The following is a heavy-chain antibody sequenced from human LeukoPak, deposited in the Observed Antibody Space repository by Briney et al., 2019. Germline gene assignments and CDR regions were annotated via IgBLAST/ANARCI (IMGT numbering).Heavy chain of an antibody. J-gene: IGHJ1*01. CDR2: VYYGGST. D-gene: IGHD6-19*01. V-gene: IGHV4-39*01. Sequence: SETLSLTCTVSGGPISSPNHFWGWVRQPPGKGLEWIGSVYYGGSTYSNPSLKSRVTMSADTSKNQFSLTLSSVTAADTAVYYCARVVAGTKDFQHSGQGTLVTVSS. CDR3: ARVVAGTKDFQH. CDR1: GGPISSPNHF.